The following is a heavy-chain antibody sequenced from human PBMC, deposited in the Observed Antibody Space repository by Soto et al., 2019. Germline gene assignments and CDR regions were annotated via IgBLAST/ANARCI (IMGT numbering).Heavy chain of an antibody. CDR2: ISYDGSNK. Sequence: QVQLVESGGGVVQPGRSLRLSCAASGFTFSSYAMHWVRQAPGKGLEWVAVISYDGSNKYYADSVKGRFTISRDNSKNTLYLQMNSLRAEDTAVYYCARDCSVGSCYFEGSFDYWGQGTLVTVSS. D-gene: IGHD2-15*01. V-gene: IGHV3-30-3*01. CDR3: ARDCSVGSCYFEGSFDY. J-gene: IGHJ4*02. CDR1: GFTFSSYA.